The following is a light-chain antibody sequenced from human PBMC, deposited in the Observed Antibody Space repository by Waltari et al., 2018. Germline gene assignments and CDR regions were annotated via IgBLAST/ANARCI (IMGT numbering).Light chain of an antibody. CDR1: TGAVTRGYN. Sequence: QTVVTQEPSLTVSPGGTVTLTFASITGAVTRGYNPNWFQQKPGQAPRALIYSPSNKPSRTPARLSGSLLGGKAALTLSGVQHEDEAEYYCLLNHGGAWVFGGGTKLTVL. V-gene: IGLV7-43*01. CDR3: LLNHGGAWV. J-gene: IGLJ3*02. CDR2: SPS.